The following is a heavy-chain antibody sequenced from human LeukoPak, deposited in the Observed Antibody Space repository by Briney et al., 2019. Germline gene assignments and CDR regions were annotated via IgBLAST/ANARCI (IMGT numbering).Heavy chain of an antibody. CDR2: ISGSGGST. CDR1: GFTFSSYG. J-gene: IGHJ4*02. Sequence: GRSLRLSCAASGFTFSSYGMIWVRQAPGKGLEWVSGISGSGGSTYLADSVKGRFTISRDNSKNTLYLEMNSLRADDTAVYYCAKDRPTVYSSSWLHFLDSWGQGTLVTVSS. D-gene: IGHD6-13*01. V-gene: IGHV3-23*01. CDR3: AKDRPTVYSSSWLHFLDS.